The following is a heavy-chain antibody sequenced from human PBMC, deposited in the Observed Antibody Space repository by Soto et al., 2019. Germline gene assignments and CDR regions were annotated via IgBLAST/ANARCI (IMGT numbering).Heavy chain of an antibody. J-gene: IGHJ6*02. D-gene: IGHD6-19*01. Sequence: AGGSLRLSCAASGFTFSSYGMHWVRQAPGKGLEWVAVISYDGSNKYYADSVKGRFTISRDNSKNTLYLQMNSLRAEDTAVYYCARPLRGGLVVAGPQYYYYYYRMDLWGQGTTVPVS. CDR3: ARPLRGGLVVAGPQYYYYYYRMDL. CDR2: ISYDGSNK. CDR1: GFTFSSYG. V-gene: IGHV3-30*03.